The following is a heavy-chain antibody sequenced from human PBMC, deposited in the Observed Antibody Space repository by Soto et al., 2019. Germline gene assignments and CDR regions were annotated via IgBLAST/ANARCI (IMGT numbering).Heavy chain of an antibody. CDR1: GYSFTSYW. D-gene: IGHD6-13*01. Sequence: PGESLKISCKGSGYSFTSYWIGWVRQMPGKGLEWMGIIYPGDSDTRYSPSFQGQVTISADKSISTAYLQWSSLKASDTAMYYCARPPRDVAAAGTGYYYGMDVWGQGTTVTVSS. J-gene: IGHJ6*02. CDR2: IYPGDSDT. CDR3: ARPPRDVAAAGTGYYYGMDV. V-gene: IGHV5-51*01.